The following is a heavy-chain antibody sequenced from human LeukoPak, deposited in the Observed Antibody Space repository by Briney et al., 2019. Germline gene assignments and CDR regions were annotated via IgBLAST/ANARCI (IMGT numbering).Heavy chain of an antibody. Sequence: ASVKVSCKASGYIFTDYATHWLRQAPGQRPEWMGWMNGGNGNTKYSQKFQGRITLIRDTSAATAYMELSSLRHDDLAAYYCARGRGTSGSNRDFYYYYYMDVWGKGTTVTVSS. CDR1: GYIFTDYA. D-gene: IGHD2-15*01. J-gene: IGHJ6*03. CDR2: MNGGNGNT. V-gene: IGHV1-3*01. CDR3: ARGRGTSGSNRDFYYYYYMDV.